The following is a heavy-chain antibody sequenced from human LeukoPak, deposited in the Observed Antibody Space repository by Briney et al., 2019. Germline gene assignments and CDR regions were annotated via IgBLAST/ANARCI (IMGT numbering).Heavy chain of an antibody. V-gene: IGHV4-4*08. CDR2: IYTSGST. D-gene: IGHD6-19*01. Sequence: SETLSLTCTVSGGSISSSYWSWIRQPPGKGLEWIGRIYTSGSTNYNPSLKSRVTISVDTSKNQFSLKLSSVTAADTAVYYCASGIQGAGNNYWGQGTLVTVSS. CDR1: GGSISSSY. CDR3: ASGIQGAGNNY. J-gene: IGHJ4*02.